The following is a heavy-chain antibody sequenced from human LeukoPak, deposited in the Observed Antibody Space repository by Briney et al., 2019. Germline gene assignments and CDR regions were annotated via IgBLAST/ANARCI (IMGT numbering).Heavy chain of an antibody. CDR2: INPSGGST. J-gene: IGHJ5*02. CDR1: GYTFTSYY. D-gene: IGHD3-9*01. Sequence: GASVKVSCKASGYTFTSYYMHWVRQAPGQGLEWMGIINPSGGSTSYAQKSQGRVTMTRDTSTSTVYMELSSLRSEDTAVYYCARAEGYFDWLLPSDPWGQGTLVTVSS. V-gene: IGHV1-46*01. CDR3: ARAEGYFDWLLPSDP.